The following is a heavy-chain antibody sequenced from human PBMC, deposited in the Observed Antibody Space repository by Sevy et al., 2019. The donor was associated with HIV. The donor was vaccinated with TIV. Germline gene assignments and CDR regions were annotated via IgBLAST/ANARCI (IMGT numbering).Heavy chain of an antibody. V-gene: IGHV3-30*04. CDR2: ISYDGSNK. Sequence: GGSLRLSCAASGFTFSNYAMHWVRQAPGKGLEWVAVISYDGSNKYYADSVKGRFTISRDNSKNTLYLQMNSLRAEDTAGYYCARVDEQRWLRLYYFDYWSQGTLVTVSS. D-gene: IGHD5-12*01. CDR1: GFTFSNYA. CDR3: ARVDEQRWLRLYYFDY. J-gene: IGHJ4*02.